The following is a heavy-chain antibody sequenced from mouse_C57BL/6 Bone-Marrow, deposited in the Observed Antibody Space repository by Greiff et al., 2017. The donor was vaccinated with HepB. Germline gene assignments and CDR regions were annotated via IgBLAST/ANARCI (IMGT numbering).Heavy chain of an antibody. CDR1: GYTFTSYG. CDR3: VYYYGSRYWYFDV. Sequence: QVQLKQSGAELARPGASVKLSCKASGYTFTSYGISWVKQRTGQGLEWIGEIYPRSGNTYYNEKFKGKATLTADKSSSTAYMELRSLTSEDSAVYFCVYYYGSRYWYFDVWGTGTTVTVSS. V-gene: IGHV1-81*01. D-gene: IGHD1-1*01. J-gene: IGHJ1*03. CDR2: IYPRSGNT.